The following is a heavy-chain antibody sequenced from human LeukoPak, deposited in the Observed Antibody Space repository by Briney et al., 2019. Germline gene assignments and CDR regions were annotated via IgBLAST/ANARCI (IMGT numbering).Heavy chain of an antibody. V-gene: IGHV3-48*01. D-gene: IGHD3-22*01. Sequence: GGSLRLSCAASGFTFSSYSMNWVRQAPGKGLEWVSYISSSSSTIYYADSVKGRFTISRDNAKNSLYLQMSSLRAEDTAVYYCVRYYYDSSGRYDYWGQGTLVTVSS. CDR2: ISSSSSTI. J-gene: IGHJ4*02. CDR3: VRYYYDSSGRYDY. CDR1: GFTFSSYS.